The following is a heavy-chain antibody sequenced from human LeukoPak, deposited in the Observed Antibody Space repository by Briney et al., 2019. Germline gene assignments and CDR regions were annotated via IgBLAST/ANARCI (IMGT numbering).Heavy chain of an antibody. Sequence: SETLSLTCTVSGGSISSYYRSWIRQPAGEGLEWIGRIYTSGSTNYTPSLKSRVTMSVDTSKNQFSLKLSSVTAADTAVYYCARVVVGGSISASYYYYMDVWGKGTTVTVSS. CDR3: ARVVVGGSISASYYYYMDV. CDR2: IYTSGST. J-gene: IGHJ6*03. V-gene: IGHV4-4*07. D-gene: IGHD1-26*01. CDR1: GGSISSYY.